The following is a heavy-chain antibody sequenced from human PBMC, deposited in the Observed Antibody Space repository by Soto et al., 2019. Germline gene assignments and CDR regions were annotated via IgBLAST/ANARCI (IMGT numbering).Heavy chain of an antibody. V-gene: IGHV6-1*01. CDR2: TYYRSKWYN. CDR1: GYSVSSISAA. CDR3: ARTQSVFDY. J-gene: IGHJ4*02. Sequence: SHTLSLPCAISGYSVSSISAAWNWIRQSPSRGLEWLGRTYYRSKWYNEYAVSVKSRITINPDTSKNQFSLQLNSVTPEDTAMYFCARTQSVFDYWGQGTQVTVSS.